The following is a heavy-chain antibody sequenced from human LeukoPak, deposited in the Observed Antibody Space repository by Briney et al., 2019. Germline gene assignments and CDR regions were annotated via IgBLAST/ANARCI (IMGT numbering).Heavy chain of an antibody. Sequence: GGSLRLSCAASGFTFSRYGMHWVRQAPGKGLEWVAYIRNDGSNTNYADSVMGRFTISRDDSKRTLYLQMNSPTPVDTGVYYCAATYGSDWYRFDPWGQGTLITVSS. CDR1: GFTFSRYG. CDR2: IRNDGSNT. CDR3: AATYGSDWYRFDP. V-gene: IGHV3-30*02. D-gene: IGHD6-19*01. J-gene: IGHJ5*02.